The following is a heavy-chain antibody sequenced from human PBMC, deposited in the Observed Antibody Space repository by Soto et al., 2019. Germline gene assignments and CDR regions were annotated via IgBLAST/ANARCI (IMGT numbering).Heavy chain of an antibody. D-gene: IGHD3-3*01. Sequence: GGSLRLSCEASGFTFSTSGMNWVRQAPGKGLEWVSSITDTGGRTYYADSVKGRFTISRDNSKDTLYLQMNSLRGEDTAVYYCARHHDFWSGVNWFDPWGQGTLVTVSS. CDR3: ARHHDFWSGVNWFDP. CDR1: GFTFSTSG. CDR2: ITDTGGRT. V-gene: IGHV3-23*01. J-gene: IGHJ5*02.